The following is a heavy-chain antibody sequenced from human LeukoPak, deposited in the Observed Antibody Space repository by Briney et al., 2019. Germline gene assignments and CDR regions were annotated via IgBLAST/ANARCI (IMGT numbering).Heavy chain of an antibody. D-gene: IGHD6-19*01. J-gene: IGHJ4*02. Sequence: PGGSLRLSCAASGFTFSSYWMSWVRQAPGKGLEWVANIKQDGSEKYYVDSVKGRFTISRDNAKNSLYLQMNSLRAEDTAVYYCARDIAGVRQWLVRGEDYFDYWGQGTLVTVSS. CDR1: GFTFSSYW. CDR2: IKQDGSEK. CDR3: ARDIAGVRQWLVRGEDYFDY. V-gene: IGHV3-7*05.